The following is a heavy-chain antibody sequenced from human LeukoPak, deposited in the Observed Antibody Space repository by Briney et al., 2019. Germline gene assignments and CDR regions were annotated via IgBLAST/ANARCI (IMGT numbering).Heavy chain of an antibody. Sequence: ASVKVSCKASGYTFTSYGISWVRQAPGQGLEGMGWISAYKGNTNYSQKLQGRVTMTTDTSTSTGYMELRSVRSDDTAVYYGARGYCTNGVCYPTHWGQGTLVTVSS. J-gene: IGHJ4*02. CDR3: ARGYCTNGVCYPTH. CDR2: ISAYKGNT. V-gene: IGHV1-18*01. CDR1: GYTFTSYG. D-gene: IGHD2-8*01.